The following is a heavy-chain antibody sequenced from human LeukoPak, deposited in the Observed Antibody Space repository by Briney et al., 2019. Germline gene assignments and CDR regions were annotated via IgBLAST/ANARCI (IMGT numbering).Heavy chain of an antibody. D-gene: IGHD2-15*01. CDR1: GYTFTNYG. CDR3: ARKHCSGGGCYSWVDDY. Sequence: GASVKVSCKASGYTFTNYGISWVRQAPGQGLEWMGWISAYSDNTNYAQKLQGRVTMTTDTSTSTAYMELRSLRSDDTAVYYCARKHCSGGGCYSWVDDYWGQGTLVTVSS. V-gene: IGHV1-18*01. CDR2: ISAYSDNT. J-gene: IGHJ4*02.